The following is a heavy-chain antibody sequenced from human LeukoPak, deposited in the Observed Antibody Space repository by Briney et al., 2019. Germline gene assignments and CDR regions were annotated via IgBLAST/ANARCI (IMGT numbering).Heavy chain of an antibody. Sequence: ASVKVSCKASGGTFSSYAISWVRQAPGQGLEWMGWISAYNGNTNYAQKLQGRVTMTTDTSTSTAYMELRSLRSDDTAVYYCARDIRNGCFDYWGQGTLVTVSS. CDR2: ISAYNGNT. CDR3: ARDIRNGCFDY. V-gene: IGHV1-18*01. D-gene: IGHD3-3*01. CDR1: GGTFSSYA. J-gene: IGHJ4*02.